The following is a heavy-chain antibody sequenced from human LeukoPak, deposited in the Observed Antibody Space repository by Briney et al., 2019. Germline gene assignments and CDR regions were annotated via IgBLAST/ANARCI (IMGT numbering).Heavy chain of an antibody. D-gene: IGHD3-16*02. CDR3: ARDGVIGYFDY. CDR2: IWYDGSNK. CDR1: GLTFSSYG. V-gene: IGHV3-33*01. Sequence: GGSLRLSCAASGLTFSSYGMHWVRQAPGKGLEWVAVIWYDGSNKYYADSVKRRFTISRDNSKNTLYLQMNSLRAEDTAVYYCARDGVIGYFDYWGQGTLVTVSS. J-gene: IGHJ4*02.